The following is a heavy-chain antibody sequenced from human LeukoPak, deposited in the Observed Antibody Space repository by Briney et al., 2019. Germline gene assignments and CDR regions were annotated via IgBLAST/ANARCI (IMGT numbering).Heavy chain of an antibody. CDR1: GFTFSSYS. V-gene: IGHV3-21*01. Sequence: GGSLRLSCAASGFTFSSYSMNWVRQAPGKGLEWVSSISSSSYVYYADSVKGRFTISRDNAKNSVYLQMNSLRAEDTAVYYCVRDSDWSCSGSTCYSFFDYWGQGTLVTVSP. J-gene: IGHJ4*02. D-gene: IGHD2-15*01. CDR3: VRDSDWSCSGSTCYSFFDY. CDR2: ISSSSYV.